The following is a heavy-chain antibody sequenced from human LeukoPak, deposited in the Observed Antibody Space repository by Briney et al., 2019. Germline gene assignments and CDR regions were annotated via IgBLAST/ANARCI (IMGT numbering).Heavy chain of an antibody. V-gene: IGHV1-2*02. D-gene: IGHD4-17*01. CDR1: GYTFTGYY. J-gene: IGHJ5*02. CDR3: ARDYGDYGDLNWFDP. Sequence: GASVKVSCKASGYTFTGYYMHWVRQAPGQGLGWMGWINPNSGGTNYAQKFQGRVTMTRDTSISTASMEPSRLRSDDTAVYYCARDYGDYGDLNWFDPWGQGTLVTASS. CDR2: INPNSGGT.